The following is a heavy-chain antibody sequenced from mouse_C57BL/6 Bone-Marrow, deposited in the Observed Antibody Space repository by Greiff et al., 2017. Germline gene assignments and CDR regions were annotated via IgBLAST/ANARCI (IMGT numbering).Heavy chain of an antibody. D-gene: IGHD2-4*01. CDR2: IDPSDSYT. J-gene: IGHJ4*01. CDR1: GYTFTSYW. CDR3: AVRAYDYAVML. V-gene: IGHV1-59*01. Sequence: VQLQQPGAELVRPGTSVKLSCKASGYTFTSYWMHWVKQRPGQGLEWIGVIDPSDSYTNYNQKFTGKATLTVDTSSSTAYMQLSSLTSEDAAVYYCAVRAYDYAVMLRGQR.